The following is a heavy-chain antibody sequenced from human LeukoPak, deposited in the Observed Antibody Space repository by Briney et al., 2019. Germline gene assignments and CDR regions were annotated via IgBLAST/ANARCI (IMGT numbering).Heavy chain of an antibody. Sequence: GGSLRLSCAVSGFTFSTYWMSWVRQAPGKGLEWVANIKQDGSQKYYVHSVKGRFTISRDNAKNSLYLQMNSLRAEDTAVYYRAREKSGSNAAFDYWGQGTLVTVSS. CDR1: GFTFSTYW. V-gene: IGHV3-7*01. D-gene: IGHD1-26*01. CDR2: IKQDGSQK. CDR3: AREKSGSNAAFDY. J-gene: IGHJ4*02.